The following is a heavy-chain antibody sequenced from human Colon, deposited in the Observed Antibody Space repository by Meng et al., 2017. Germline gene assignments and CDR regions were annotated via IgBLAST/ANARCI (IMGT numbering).Heavy chain of an antibody. J-gene: IGHJ4*02. Sequence: GESLKISCAASGFTFSSYTMHWVRQAPGKGLEWVAIISYDSSVKYYADSVKGGFTISRDSSKNTLYLQMNSLRAEDTAVYYCARDPPSGYYDSSGYDPTPPTLDYWGQGTVVTVSS. CDR3: ARDPPSGYYDSSGYDPTPPTLDY. CDR1: GFTFSSYT. CDR2: ISYDSSVK. V-gene: IGHV3-30*04. D-gene: IGHD3-22*01.